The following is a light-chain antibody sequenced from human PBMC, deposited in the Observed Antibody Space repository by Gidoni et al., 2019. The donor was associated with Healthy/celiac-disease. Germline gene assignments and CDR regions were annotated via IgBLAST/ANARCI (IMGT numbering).Light chain of an antibody. Sequence: QSALTQPASVSGSPGQSITISCTGTSSDVGGYNYVSWYQQHPGKAHKLIIYEVRNRPSGVSNRFSGSKSGNTASLTISGLQAEDEADYYCSSYTSSSTPLFGGGTKLTVL. J-gene: IGLJ2*01. CDR1: SSDVGGYNY. V-gene: IGLV2-14*01. CDR2: EVR. CDR3: SSYTSSSTPL.